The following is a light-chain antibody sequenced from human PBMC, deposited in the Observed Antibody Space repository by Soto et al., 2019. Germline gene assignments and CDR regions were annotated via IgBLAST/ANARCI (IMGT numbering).Light chain of an antibody. CDR2: VVS. J-gene: IGLJ1*01. CDR3: SLYTSSDTPYV. CDR1: SSGVCAYDY. V-gene: IGLV2-14*01. Sequence: QSALTQPASVSGSPGQSITISCTGTSSGVCAYDYVSWYQQHPDKAPKLIIYVVSNRPSGVSNRFSGSKSGNTASLTISGLQAEDEADYYCSLYTSSDTPYVFGTGPKLTVL.